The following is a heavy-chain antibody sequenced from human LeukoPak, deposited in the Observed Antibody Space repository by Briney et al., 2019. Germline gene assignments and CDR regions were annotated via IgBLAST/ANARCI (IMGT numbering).Heavy chain of an antibody. V-gene: IGHV4-61*02. D-gene: IGHD6-6*01. Sequence: SQTLSLTCTVSGGSINTGDYYWSWIRQPAGKGLEWIGRIYTSGSTNYDPSLKSRVTISIDTSKNQFSLKLTSVTAADTAVYYCAVEYSSSSGVYYYYYMDVWGKGTTVTVSS. CDR2: IYTSGST. J-gene: IGHJ6*03. CDR3: AVEYSSSSGVYYYYYMDV. CDR1: GGSINTGDYY.